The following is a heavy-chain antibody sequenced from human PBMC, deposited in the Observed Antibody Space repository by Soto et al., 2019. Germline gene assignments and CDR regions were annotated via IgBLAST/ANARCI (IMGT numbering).Heavy chain of an antibody. CDR2: ISGYNGNT. D-gene: IGHD6-13*01. V-gene: IGHV1-18*01. CDR3: ARGSAYSTPWSFDS. CDR1: GYTFTRYG. J-gene: IGHJ4*02. Sequence: GASVKVSCKTSGYTFTRYGISWVRQAPGQGLEWMGWISGYNGNTKDAQKFQGRVTMTTDTAANTAHMELRGLRSDDTAVYYCARGSAYSTPWSFDSWGQGTLVPVSS.